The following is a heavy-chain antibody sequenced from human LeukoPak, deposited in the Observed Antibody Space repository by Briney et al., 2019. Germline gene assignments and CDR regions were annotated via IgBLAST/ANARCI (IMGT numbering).Heavy chain of an antibody. D-gene: IGHD6-13*01. V-gene: IGHV3-23*01. CDR3: AKDILSSSWSSGAFDI. CDR1: GFTFSSYA. J-gene: IGHJ3*02. CDR2: IGSGGGST. Sequence: GGSLRLSCAASGFTFSSYAMSWVRQAQGKGLEWVSVIGSGGGSTFYADSVKGRFTISSDNSKITLYLQMNSLRAEDTAIYYCAKDILSSSWSSGAFDIWGQGTMVTVSS.